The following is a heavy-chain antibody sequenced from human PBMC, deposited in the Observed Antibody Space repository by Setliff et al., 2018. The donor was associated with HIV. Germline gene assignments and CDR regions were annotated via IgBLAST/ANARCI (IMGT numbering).Heavy chain of an antibody. D-gene: IGHD3-22*01. CDR1: GYSFSTYW. V-gene: IGHV5-51*01. Sequence: GESLTISCQGSGYSFSTYWIGWVRQMPGKGLGWMGIMYPGTSTTKYSPSFQGQVTISADKSISTTYLQWSSLKASDTAMYYCASLSGYSGDAFDVWGQGTMVTVSS. CDR2: MYPGTSTT. J-gene: IGHJ3*01. CDR3: ASLSGYSGDAFDV.